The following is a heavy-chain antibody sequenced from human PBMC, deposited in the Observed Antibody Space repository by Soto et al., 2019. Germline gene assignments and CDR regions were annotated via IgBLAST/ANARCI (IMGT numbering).Heavy chain of an antibody. CDR1: GGSISNSRYY. CDR2: IYHTGNT. J-gene: IGHJ5*02. CDR3: ARDYYDSSDYTTNWFDP. V-gene: IGHV4-39*01. Sequence: ETLSLTCTVSGGSISNSRYYWAWIRQPPGKGLEWIGSIYHTGNTYYKPSLRNRVNKSVDTSKNQFSLKLTSMTAADTAVYYCARDYYDSSDYTTNWFDPWGQGTLVTVSS. D-gene: IGHD3-22*01.